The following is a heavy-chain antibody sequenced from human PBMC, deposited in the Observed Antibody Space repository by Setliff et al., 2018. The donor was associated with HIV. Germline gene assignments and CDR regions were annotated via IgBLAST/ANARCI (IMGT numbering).Heavy chain of an antibody. J-gene: IGHJ5*02. CDR3: ARYTSKVDWFDP. Sequence: SETLSLTCTVSGDSITNDDYYWGWIRQPPGKGLEWIAIIHYNGRTYYDPSLKSRVTIFVDTSKTQFYRKLRSVTASDTAVYYCARYTSKVDWFDPWGQGTLVTVSS. CDR1: GDSITNDDYY. CDR2: IHYNGRT. D-gene: IGHD2-2*02. V-gene: IGHV4-39*01.